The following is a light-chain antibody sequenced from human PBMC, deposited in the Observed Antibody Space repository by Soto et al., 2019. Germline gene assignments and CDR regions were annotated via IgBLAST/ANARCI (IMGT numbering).Light chain of an antibody. CDR2: GAS. CDR1: ESVGSN. J-gene: IGKJ1*01. CDR3: QQYNNWPPDRT. V-gene: IGKV3-15*01. Sequence: EIVMTQSPATLSVSPGERATLSCRASESVGSNLAWYQQKHGQAPRLLIYGASTRATGIPSRFSGSGSGTEFTLTISSLLCEDFAIYFCQQYNNWPPDRTFGQGTKVEIK.